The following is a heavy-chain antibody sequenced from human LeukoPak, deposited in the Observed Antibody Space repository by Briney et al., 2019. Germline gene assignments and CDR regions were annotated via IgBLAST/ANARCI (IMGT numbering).Heavy chain of an antibody. D-gene: IGHD3-10*01. Sequence: GGSLRLSCAASGLTVSDNYMNWVRQAPGKGLEWVSVIYSDGTTYYAASVKDRFTISRDNSKNTLYLQMNSLRAEDTAVYYCARDLNYGSGSYLLNDYWGQGTLVTVSS. V-gene: IGHV3-66*01. J-gene: IGHJ4*02. CDR3: ARDLNYGSGSYLLNDY. CDR2: IYSDGTT. CDR1: GLTVSDNY.